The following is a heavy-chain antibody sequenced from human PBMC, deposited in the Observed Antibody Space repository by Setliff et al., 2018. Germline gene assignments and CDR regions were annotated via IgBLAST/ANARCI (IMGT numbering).Heavy chain of an antibody. CDR1: GATFSSYG. V-gene: IGHV1-69*05. Sequence: SVKVSCKASGATFSSYGISWVRQAPGQGLEWMGGTIPMFGTTEYAQRFQGRLTIITDESTNTAFMQLSSLRSDDTAVYYCVREGVDSRSSTDYRYYMDVWGKGTTVTVS. J-gene: IGHJ6*03. CDR2: TIPMFGTT. CDR3: VREGVDSRSSTDYRYYMDV. D-gene: IGHD3-22*01.